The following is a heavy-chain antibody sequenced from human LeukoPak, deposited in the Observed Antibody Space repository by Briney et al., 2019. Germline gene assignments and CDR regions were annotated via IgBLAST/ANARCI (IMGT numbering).Heavy chain of an antibody. V-gene: IGHV3-7*03. J-gene: IGHJ4*02. Sequence: PGGSLRLSCAASGFTFSDTLMTWVRQAPGKGLEWVATIKPDGSEKYYVDSVRGRFTISRVNDENSLYLQMNSLRAADTAVYHCTKGGFSTSWYWIYWGQGTLVTVSS. D-gene: IGHD6-13*01. CDR1: GFTFSDTL. CDR3: TKGGFSTSWYWIY. CDR2: IKPDGSEK.